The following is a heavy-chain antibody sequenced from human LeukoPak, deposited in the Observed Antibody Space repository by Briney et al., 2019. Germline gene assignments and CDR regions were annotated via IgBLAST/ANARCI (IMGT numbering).Heavy chain of an antibody. CDR2: IYSGGST. CDR1: GFTVSSNY. J-gene: IGHJ3*02. CDR3: ARDRWLVRDAFDI. V-gene: IGHV3-53*01. D-gene: IGHD6-19*01. Sequence: GGSLRLSCAASGFTVSSNYMSWVRQAPGKGLEWVSVIYSGGSTYYADSVKGRFTISRDNSKNTLYLQMNSLRAEDTAVYYCARDRWLVRDAFDIGGQGTMVTVSS.